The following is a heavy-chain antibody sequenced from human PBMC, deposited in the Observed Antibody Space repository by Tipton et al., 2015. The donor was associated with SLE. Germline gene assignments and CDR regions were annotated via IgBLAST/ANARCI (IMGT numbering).Heavy chain of an antibody. Sequence: TLSLTCTVSGGSISRHHWRWIRQPPGKGLEWIGYSYYSGSTNYNPSLNSRVTISVDTSKNEFSLNLSSVTAADTAVYYCARALAVAGTGTDYWGQRTLVTGSS. CDR3: ARALAVAGTGTDY. J-gene: IGHJ4*02. CDR1: GGSISRHH. CDR2: SYYSGST. D-gene: IGHD6-19*01. V-gene: IGHV4-59*11.